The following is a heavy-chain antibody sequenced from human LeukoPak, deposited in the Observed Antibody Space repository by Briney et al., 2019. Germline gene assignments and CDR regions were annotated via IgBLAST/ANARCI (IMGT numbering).Heavy chain of an antibody. V-gene: IGHV3-13*01. CDR2: IGTAGDT. Sequence: PGGSLRLSCAASGFTFSSYDMRWVRQATGKGLEWVSAIGTAGDTYYPGSVKGRFTISRENAKNSLYLQMNSLRAGDTAVYYCARVPRYCSGGSCYDYWGQGTLVTVSS. CDR3: ARVPRYCSGGSCYDY. D-gene: IGHD2-15*01. CDR1: GFTFSSYD. J-gene: IGHJ4*02.